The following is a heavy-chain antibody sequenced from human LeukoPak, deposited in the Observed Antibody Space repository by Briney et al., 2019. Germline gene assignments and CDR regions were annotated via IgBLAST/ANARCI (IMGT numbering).Heavy chain of an antibody. CDR3: AREGLRYFDWSRGSGYFDY. J-gene: IGHJ4*02. V-gene: IGHV4-4*07. CDR2: IYTSGST. D-gene: IGHD3-9*01. CDR1: GGSISSYY. Sequence: SETLSLTCTVSGGSISSYYWSWIRQPAGKGLEWIGRIYTSGSTNYNPPLKSRVSMSVDTSKNQFSLKLSSVTAADTAVYYCAREGLRYFDWSRGSGYFDYWGQGTLVTVSS.